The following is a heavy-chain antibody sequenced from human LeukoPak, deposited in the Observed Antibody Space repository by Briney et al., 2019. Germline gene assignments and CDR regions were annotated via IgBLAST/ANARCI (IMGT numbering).Heavy chain of an antibody. D-gene: IGHD3-3*01. Sequence: GASVKVSCKASGGTFSSYTISWVRQAPGQGLEWMGRIILILGIANYAQKFQGRVTITADKSTSTAYMELSSLRSEDTAVYYCARGGTYYDFWSGYLSHNYFDYWGQGTLVTVSS. CDR2: IILILGIA. V-gene: IGHV1-69*02. J-gene: IGHJ4*02. CDR1: GGTFSSYT. CDR3: ARGGTYYDFWSGYLSHNYFDY.